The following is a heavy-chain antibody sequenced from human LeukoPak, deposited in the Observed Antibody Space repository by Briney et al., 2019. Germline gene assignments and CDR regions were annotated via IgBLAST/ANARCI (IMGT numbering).Heavy chain of an antibody. J-gene: IGHJ4*02. Sequence: SGESLRLSCAASGFTFSSYAMSWVRQAPGKGLEWVSAISGSGGSTYYADSVKGRFTISRDNSKNTLYLQMNSLRAEDTAVYYCAKDLGIAVAGTVDYWGQGTLVTVSS. D-gene: IGHD6-19*01. V-gene: IGHV3-23*01. CDR1: GFTFSSYA. CDR2: ISGSGGST. CDR3: AKDLGIAVAGTVDY.